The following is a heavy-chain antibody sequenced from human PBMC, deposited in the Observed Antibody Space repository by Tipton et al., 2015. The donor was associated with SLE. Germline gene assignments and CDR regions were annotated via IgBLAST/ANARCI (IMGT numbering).Heavy chain of an antibody. V-gene: IGHV1-18*01. D-gene: IGHD3-3*01. CDR3: ARGGTYYDFWSGYFDY. Sequence: QLVQSGAEVKKPGASVKVSCKASGYLFNGYGISWVRQAPGQGLEWMGWISGYNGDTNYAQKFRGRIIMTTDTSTSTAYMELRSLRSDDTAVYYCARGGTYYDFWSGYFDYWGQGTLVTVSS. CDR1: GYLFNGYG. CDR2: ISGYNGDT. J-gene: IGHJ4*02.